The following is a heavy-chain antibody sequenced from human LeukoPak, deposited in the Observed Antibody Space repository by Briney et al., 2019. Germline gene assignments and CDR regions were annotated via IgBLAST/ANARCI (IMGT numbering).Heavy chain of an antibody. CDR3: ARGRAGTFDY. CDR2: INHSGST. Sequence: SETLSLTCVVSGGSISDSFEHYWSWIRQPPGKGLEWIGEINHSGSTNYNPSLKSRVTISVDTSKNQFSLKLSSVTAADTAVYYCARGRAGTFDYWGQGTLVTVSS. J-gene: IGHJ4*02. V-gene: IGHV4-34*01. D-gene: IGHD1/OR15-1a*01. CDR1: GGSISDSFEHY.